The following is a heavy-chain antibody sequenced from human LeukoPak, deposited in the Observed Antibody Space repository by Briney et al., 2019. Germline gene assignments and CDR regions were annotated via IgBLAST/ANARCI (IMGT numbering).Heavy chain of an antibody. D-gene: IGHD3-10*01. V-gene: IGHV3-30*02. CDR1: GFNLSRNG. J-gene: IGHJ4*02. Sequence: GGSLRLSCAASGFNLSRNGMHWVRQAPGMGLEWVAFIRYDGTKKFYGDSVRGRFTISRDNSKNTVYLQMNSLRDDDTAVYYCARDFDDVNGDYYYIPDYWGQGILVTVSS. CDR2: IRYDGTKK. CDR3: ARDFDDVNGDYYYIPDY.